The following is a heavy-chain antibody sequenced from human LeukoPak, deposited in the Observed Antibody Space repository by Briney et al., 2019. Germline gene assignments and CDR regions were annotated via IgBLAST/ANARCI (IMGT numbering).Heavy chain of an antibody. CDR2: IYYSGST. CDR1: GGSISSSSYY. D-gene: IGHD3-9*01. V-gene: IGHV4-39*07. J-gene: IGHJ4*02. Sequence: SETLSLTCTVSGGSISSSSYYWGWIRQPPGKGLEWIGSIYYSGSTYYNPSLKSRVTISVDTSKNQFSLKLSSVTAADTAVYYCARGASVLRYFDWLLSYFDYWGQGTLVTVSS. CDR3: ARGASVLRYFDWLLSYFDY.